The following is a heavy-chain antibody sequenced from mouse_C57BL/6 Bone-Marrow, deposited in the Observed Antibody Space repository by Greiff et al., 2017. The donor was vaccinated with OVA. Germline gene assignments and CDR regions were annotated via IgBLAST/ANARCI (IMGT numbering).Heavy chain of an antibody. J-gene: IGHJ2*01. V-gene: IGHV1-15*01. Sequence: QVQLKQSGAELVRPGASVTLSCKASGYTFTDYEMHWVKQTPVHGLEWIGAIDPETGGTAYNQKFKGKAILTADKSSSTAYMELRSLTSEDSAVYYCTRYPVTTVVAGDYWGQGTTLTVSS. CDR1: GYTFTDYE. CDR3: TRYPVTTVVAGDY. CDR2: IDPETGGT. D-gene: IGHD1-1*01.